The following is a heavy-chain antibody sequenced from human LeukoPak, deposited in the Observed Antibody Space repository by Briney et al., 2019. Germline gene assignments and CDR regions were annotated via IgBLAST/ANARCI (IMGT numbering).Heavy chain of an antibody. CDR3: ARHRYGSGSYYQGGWFDP. CDR2: IYYSGST. V-gene: IGHV4-59*08. J-gene: IGHJ5*02. CDR1: GGSISSYY. D-gene: IGHD3-10*01. Sequence: SETLSLTCTVSGGSISSYYWSWIRQPPGKGLEWIGYIYYSGSTNYNPSLKSRVTISVDTSKNQFSLKLSSVTAADTAVYYCARHRYGSGSYYQGGWFDPWGQGTLVTVSS.